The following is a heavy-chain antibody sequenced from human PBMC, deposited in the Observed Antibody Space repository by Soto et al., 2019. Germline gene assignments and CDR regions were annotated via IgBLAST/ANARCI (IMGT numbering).Heavy chain of an antibody. D-gene: IGHD6-19*01. Sequence: SQPLSLTCSSSWDSFSGNSGACNCIRQSPSRGLEWLGRTYYRSKWHNDFAVSVKSRITIKPDTSKNQFSLQLNSVTPEDTAVYYCAGQHQWLDYSGHGTLVTV. CDR3: AGQHQWLDY. J-gene: IGHJ4*01. V-gene: IGHV6-1*01. CDR1: WDSFSGNSGA. CDR2: TYYRSKWHN.